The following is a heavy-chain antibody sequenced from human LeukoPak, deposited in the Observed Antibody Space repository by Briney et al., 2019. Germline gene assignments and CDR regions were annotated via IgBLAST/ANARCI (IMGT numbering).Heavy chain of an antibody. J-gene: IGHJ4*02. CDR3: ARGHPLGYCSGGSCYGIDY. D-gene: IGHD2-15*01. CDR1: GYTFTSYY. V-gene: IGHV1-46*01. Sequence: GASVKVSCKASGYTFTSYYMHWVRQAPGQGLEWMGIINPSGGSTSYAQKLQGRVTMTRDTSTSTVYMELSSLRSEDTAVYYCARGHPLGYCSGGSCYGIDYWGQGTLVTVSS. CDR2: INPSGGST.